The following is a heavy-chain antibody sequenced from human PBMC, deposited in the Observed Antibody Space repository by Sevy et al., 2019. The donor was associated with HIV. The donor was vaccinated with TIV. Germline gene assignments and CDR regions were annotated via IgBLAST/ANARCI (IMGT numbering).Heavy chain of an antibody. Sequence: ASVKVSCKTSGYTFTNFGSNWVRQAPGQGLEWMGWISCYNRNRHYAQKLLDRLTMTTDTSTSTAYTELRRLTSDDTAVYYCARRGGTSGYPKDAFDVWGQGTMVTVSS. CDR2: ISCYNRNR. D-gene: IGHD3-22*01. CDR1: GYTFTNFG. CDR3: ARRGGTSGYPKDAFDV. V-gene: IGHV1-18*01. J-gene: IGHJ3*01.